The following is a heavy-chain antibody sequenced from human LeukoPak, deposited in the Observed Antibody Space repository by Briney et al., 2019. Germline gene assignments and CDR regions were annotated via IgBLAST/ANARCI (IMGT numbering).Heavy chain of an antibody. CDR3: ARDRAAGYSNSWYDY. Sequence: SSETLSLTCTVSGYSISSGYYWGWIRQPPGKGLEWIGSIYHSGSTYYNPSLKSRVTISVDTSKNQFSLKLSSVTAADTAVYYCARDRAAGYSNSWYDYWGQGTLVTVSS. J-gene: IGHJ4*02. V-gene: IGHV4-38-2*02. CDR2: IYHSGST. D-gene: IGHD6-13*01. CDR1: GYSISSGYY.